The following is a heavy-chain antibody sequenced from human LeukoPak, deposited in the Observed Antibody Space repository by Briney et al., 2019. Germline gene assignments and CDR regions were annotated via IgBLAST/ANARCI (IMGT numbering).Heavy chain of an antibody. D-gene: IGHD3-10*01. CDR1: GYTFTSYG. Sequence: ASVKVSCKASGYTFTSYGISWVRQAPGQGLEWMGWISAYNGNTNYAQKLQGRVTMTTDTSTSTAYMELRSLRYDDTAVYYCARDNYGSGSYYSPTPDYWGQGTLVTVSS. CDR2: ISAYNGNT. V-gene: IGHV1-18*01. J-gene: IGHJ4*02. CDR3: ARDNYGSGSYYSPTPDY.